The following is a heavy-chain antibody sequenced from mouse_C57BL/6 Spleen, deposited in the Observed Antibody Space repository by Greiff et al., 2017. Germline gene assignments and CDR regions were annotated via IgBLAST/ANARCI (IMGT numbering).Heavy chain of an antibody. D-gene: IGHD1-1*01. V-gene: IGHV1-50*01. J-gene: IGHJ3*01. CDR1: GYTFTSYW. CDR3: ASRSDYYGSSSPWFAY. CDR2: IDPSDSYT. Sequence: VQLQQSGAELVKPGASVKLSCKASGYTFTSYWMQWVKQRPGQGLEWIGEIDPSDSYTNYNQKFKGKATLTVDTSSSTAYMQLSSLTSEDSAVYYCASRSDYYGSSSPWFAYWGQGTLVTVSA.